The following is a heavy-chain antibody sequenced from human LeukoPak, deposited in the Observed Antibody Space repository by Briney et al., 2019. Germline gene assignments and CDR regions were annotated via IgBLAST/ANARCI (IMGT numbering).Heavy chain of an antibody. CDR3: ARHIATYSNSWTENWFDP. D-gene: IGHD6-13*01. V-gene: IGHV5-51*01. CDR1: GYSFTSYW. Sequence: GESLKISCKGSGYSFTSYWIGWVRQMPGKGLEWMGIIYPGDSDTRYSPSFQGQVTISADKSISTAYLQWSSLKASDTAMYYCARHIATYSNSWTENWFDPWGQGTLVTVSS. J-gene: IGHJ5*02. CDR2: IYPGDSDT.